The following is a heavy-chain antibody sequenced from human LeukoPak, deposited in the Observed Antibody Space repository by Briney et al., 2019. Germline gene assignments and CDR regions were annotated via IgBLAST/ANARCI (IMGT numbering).Heavy chain of an antibody. CDR3: ARGYSSSWYSPYDY. CDR1: GFSLSTSGMC. D-gene: IGHD6-13*01. V-gene: IGHV2-70*11. J-gene: IGHJ4*02. CDR2: IDWDDDK. Sequence: SGPTLVNPPQTLTLTCTFSGFSLSTSGMCVSWIRQPPGKALEWLARIDWDDDKYYSTSLKTRLTISKDTSKNQVVLTMTNMDPVDTATYYCARGYSSSWYSPYDYWGQGTLVTVSS.